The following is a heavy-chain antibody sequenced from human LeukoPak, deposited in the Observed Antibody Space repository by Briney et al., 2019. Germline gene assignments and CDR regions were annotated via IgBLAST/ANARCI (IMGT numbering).Heavy chain of an antibody. CDR3: AKDRTVGASYWYFDL. CDR1: GFTFSSYD. CDR2: VSYDGSNK. Sequence: QSGGSLRLSCAASGFTFSSYDMDWVRQAPGKGLEWVAVVSYDGSNKYYANSVKGRFTISRDNSKNTLYLQMNSLRVEDTAVYYCAKDRTVGASYWYFDLWGRGTLVTVSS. D-gene: IGHD1-26*01. V-gene: IGHV3-30*18. J-gene: IGHJ2*01.